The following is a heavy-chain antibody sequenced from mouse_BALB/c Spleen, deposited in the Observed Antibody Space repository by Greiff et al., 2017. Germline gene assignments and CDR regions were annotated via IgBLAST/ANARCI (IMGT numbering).Heavy chain of an antibody. CDR2: IWSGGST. J-gene: IGHJ4*01. Sequence: QVQLQQSGPGLVQPSQSLSITCTVSGFSLTSYGVHWVRQSPGKGLEWLGVIWSGGSTDYNAAFISRLSISKDNSKGQVFFKMNSLQANDTAIDYCARGGYYAMDYWGQGTSVTVSS. V-gene: IGHV2-2*02. CDR1: GFSLTSYG. CDR3: ARGGYYAMDY.